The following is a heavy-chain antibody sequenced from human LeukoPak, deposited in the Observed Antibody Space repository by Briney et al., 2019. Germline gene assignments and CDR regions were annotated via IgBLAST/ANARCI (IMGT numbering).Heavy chain of an antibody. CDR3: ARDMPRGSSGYYYLYYGMDV. CDR2: IIPILGIA. CDR1: GGTFSSYA. Sequence: SVKVSCKASGGTFSSYAISWVRQAPGQGLEWMGRIIPILGIANYAQKFQGRVTITADKSTSTAYMELSSLRSEDTAVYYCARDMPRGSSGYYYLYYGMDVWGQGTTVTVSS. V-gene: IGHV1-69*04. J-gene: IGHJ6*02. D-gene: IGHD3-22*01.